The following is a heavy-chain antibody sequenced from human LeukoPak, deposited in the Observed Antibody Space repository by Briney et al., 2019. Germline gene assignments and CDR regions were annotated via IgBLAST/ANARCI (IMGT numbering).Heavy chain of an antibody. CDR1: GGSVSTSDYY. CDR3: ARIFDS. V-gene: IGHV4-39*07. J-gene: IGHJ4*01. CDR2: IFYNGKT. Sequence: SETLSLTCTVSGGSVSTSDYYWGWIRQTPGTGLEWIGDIFYNGKTNYNPSLKGRVTISIDTSKNQFSLKLPSVTAADTAVYYCARIFDSWGQGTLVTVSS.